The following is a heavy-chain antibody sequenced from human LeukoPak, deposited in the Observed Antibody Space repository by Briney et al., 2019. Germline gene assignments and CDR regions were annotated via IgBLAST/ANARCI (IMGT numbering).Heavy chain of an antibody. J-gene: IGHJ4*02. Sequence: SETLSLTCAISGGSISSSNWWTWVRQPPGKGLEWVGEIYLRGNTNYNPSLESRVTISVDESKTQLSLRLESVTAADTAVYYCARGPLGYCSSTRCSYYFDYWGQGTLVTVSS. V-gene: IGHV4-4*02. CDR3: ARGPLGYCSSTRCSYYFDY. CDR2: IYLRGNT. D-gene: IGHD2-2*01. CDR1: GGSISSSNW.